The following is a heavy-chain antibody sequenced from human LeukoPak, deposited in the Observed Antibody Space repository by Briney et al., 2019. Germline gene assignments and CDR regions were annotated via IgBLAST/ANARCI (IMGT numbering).Heavy chain of an antibody. CDR2: IIPILGIA. D-gene: IGHD3-9*01. CDR3: ARGSPGEVRYFDWLSSYYYYMDV. Sequence: ASVKVSCTASAGRFSSYTISLVRQAPGQGLKLIGRIIPILGIANYAQKLQGRVTMTTHTSTSTAYMELRSLRSDDTAVYYCARGSPGEVRYFDWLSSYYYYMDVWGKGTTVTVSS. CDR1: AGRFSSYT. J-gene: IGHJ6*03. V-gene: IGHV1-69*02.